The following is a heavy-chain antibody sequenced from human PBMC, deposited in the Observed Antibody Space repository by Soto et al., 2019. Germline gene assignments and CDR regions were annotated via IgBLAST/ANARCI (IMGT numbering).Heavy chain of an antibody. CDR2: IKQDGSEK. J-gene: IGHJ3*02. Sequence: GGSLRLSCAASGFTFSSYWMSWVRQAPGKGLEWVANIKQDGSEKYYVDSVKGRFTISRDNAKNSLYLQMNSLRAEDTAVYYCARDLIWGSDAFDIWGQGTMVTVSS. CDR3: ARDLIWGSDAFDI. D-gene: IGHD3-16*01. V-gene: IGHV3-7*01. CDR1: GFTFSSYW.